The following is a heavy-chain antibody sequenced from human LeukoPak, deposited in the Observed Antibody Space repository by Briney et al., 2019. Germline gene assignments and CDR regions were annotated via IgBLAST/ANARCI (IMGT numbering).Heavy chain of an antibody. V-gene: IGHV1-46*01. Sequence: ASVKVSCKASGYTFTSYYTHWVRQAPGQGLEGMGIIKPRGGSTLYAQKFQGRVTVASDMSTSTVYVELSSLRSEDTAVYYCAREVPENFNFDYWGQGTLVTVSS. CDR2: IKPRGGST. D-gene: IGHD2/OR15-2a*01. CDR3: AREVPENFNFDY. J-gene: IGHJ4*02. CDR1: GYTFTSYY.